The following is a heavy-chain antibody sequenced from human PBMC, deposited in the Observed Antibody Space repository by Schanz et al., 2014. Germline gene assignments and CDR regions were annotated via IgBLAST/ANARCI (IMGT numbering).Heavy chain of an antibody. CDR1: GYTFTSYY. CDR3: ARGTRVRTTDFWSGLYYFDY. J-gene: IGHJ4*02. V-gene: IGHV1-46*01. D-gene: IGHD3-3*01. Sequence: QVQLVQSGAEVKKPGASVKVSCKASGYTFTSYYMYWVRQAPGQGLEWMGVINPSGGSTIYAQKFQGRVTMTRDTSTGTVYMELSSLRSEDTAVYYCARGTRVRTTDFWSGLYYFDYWGQGTLVTVSS. CDR2: INPSGGST.